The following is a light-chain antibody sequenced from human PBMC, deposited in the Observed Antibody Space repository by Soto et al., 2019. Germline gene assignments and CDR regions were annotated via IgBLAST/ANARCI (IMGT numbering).Light chain of an antibody. V-gene: IGLV2-14*03. CDR1: NSDVGGYNY. J-gene: IGLJ2*01. CDR2: DVS. Sequence: QSVLNQPASVSGSPGQSITIPCTGTNSDVGGYNYVSWYQHHPGKAPQLVIFDVSSRPAGVSNRFSGSKSGNTASLTISGLHAEDEADYYCSSFSTSTSPVVFGGGTKLTVL. CDR3: SSFSTSTSPVV.